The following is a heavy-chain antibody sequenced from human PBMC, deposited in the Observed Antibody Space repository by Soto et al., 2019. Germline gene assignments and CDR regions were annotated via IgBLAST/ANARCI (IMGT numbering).Heavy chain of an antibody. D-gene: IGHD2-15*01. CDR1: GGTFSSYA. J-gene: IGHJ4*02. CDR3: ARGEVVVAATYYFDY. CDR2: IIPIFGTA. Sequence: GASVKVSCKASGGTFSSYAISWVRQAPGQGLEWMGGIIPIFGTANYAQKFQGRVTITADESTSTAYMELSSLRSEDTAVYYCARGEVVVAATYYFDYWGQGTLVTVSS. V-gene: IGHV1-69*13.